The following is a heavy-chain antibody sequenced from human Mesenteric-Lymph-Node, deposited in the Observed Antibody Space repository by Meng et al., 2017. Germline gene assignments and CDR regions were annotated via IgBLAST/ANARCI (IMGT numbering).Heavy chain of an antibody. D-gene: IGHD4-11*01. CDR3: AGDRTTGRYFDY. CDR1: GGSISSGDYY. V-gene: IGHV4-30-4*01. CDR2: IYYSGST. J-gene: IGHJ4*02. Sequence: QVELQEAGPGLVKPSQTLSLTCTVSGGSISSGDYYWSWIRQPPGKGLEWIGYIYYSGSTYYNPSLKSRVTISVDTSKNQFSLKLSSVTAADTAVYYCAGDRTTGRYFDYWGQGTLVTVSS.